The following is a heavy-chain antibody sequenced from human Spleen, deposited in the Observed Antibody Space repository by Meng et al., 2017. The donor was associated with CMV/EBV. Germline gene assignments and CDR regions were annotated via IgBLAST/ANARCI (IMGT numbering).Heavy chain of an antibody. CDR1: GFIFLRYG. CDR3: AKGLAAADDY. V-gene: IGHV3-33*05. D-gene: IGHD6-13*01. Sequence: LSCAASGFIFLRYGMHCLRQAPGNGLEWVALISYDGSSKYYADSVKGRFTISRDNSKNTLYLQMNSLRAEDTAVYYCAKGLAAADDYWGQGTLVTVSS. CDR2: ISYDGSSK. J-gene: IGHJ4*02.